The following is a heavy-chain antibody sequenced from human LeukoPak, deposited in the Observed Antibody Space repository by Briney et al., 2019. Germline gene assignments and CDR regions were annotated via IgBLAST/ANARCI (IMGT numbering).Heavy chain of an antibody. CDR2: IYYSGST. J-gene: IGHJ3*02. D-gene: IGHD6-13*01. CDR3: ARPEGSSSWPDAFDI. V-gene: IGHV4-39*01. CDR1: GGSISSSSYY. Sequence: SETLSLTCTVSGGSISSSSYYWGWIRQPPGKGLEWIGSIYYSGSTYYNPSLKSRVTISVDTSKNQFSLKLSSVTAADTAVYYCARPEGSSSWPDAFDIWGRGTMVTVSS.